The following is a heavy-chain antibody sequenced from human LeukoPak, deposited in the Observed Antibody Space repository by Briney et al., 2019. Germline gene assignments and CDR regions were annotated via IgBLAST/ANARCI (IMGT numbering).Heavy chain of an antibody. J-gene: IGHJ4*02. Sequence: PGGSLRLSCAASGFTFSSYAMSWVRQAPGKGLEWVSAISGSGGSTYYADSVKGRFTISRDNSKNTLYLQMNSLRAEDTAVYYRAKGGSLSPYGGSYYYFDFWGQGILVTVSS. CDR2: ISGSGGST. CDR1: GFTFSSYA. D-gene: IGHD1-26*01. CDR3: AKGGSLSPYGGSYYYFDF. V-gene: IGHV3-23*01.